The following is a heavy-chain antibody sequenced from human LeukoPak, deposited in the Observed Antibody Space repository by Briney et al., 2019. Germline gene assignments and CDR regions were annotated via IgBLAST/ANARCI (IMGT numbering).Heavy chain of an antibody. J-gene: IGHJ4*02. V-gene: IGHV6-1*01. CDR2: TYYRSKWYN. CDR1: GDSVSSNSAA. D-gene: IGHD6-19*01. CDR3: ARSDDGRYSSGWYYFDY. Sequence: SQTLSLTCAISGDSVSSNSAAWNWIRQSPSRGLEWLGRTYYRSKWYNDYAVSVKSRITINPDISKNQFSLQLNSVTPEDTAVYYCARSDDGRYSSGWYYFDYWGQGTLVTVSS.